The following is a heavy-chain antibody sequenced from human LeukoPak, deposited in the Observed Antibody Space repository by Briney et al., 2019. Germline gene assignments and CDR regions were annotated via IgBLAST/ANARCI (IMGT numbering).Heavy chain of an antibody. V-gene: IGHV1-46*03. CDR2: INPSAGST. D-gene: IGHD6-19*01. CDR3: ARGGSGWYSDY. CDR1: GYTFSSYY. Sequence: ASVKVSCKASGYTFSSYYIHWVRQAPGQGLEWMGIINPSAGSTTYAQKFQGRVTMTRDTSTSTVYMELSSLRSDDTAVVYCARGGSGWYSDYWGQGTLVTVSS. J-gene: IGHJ4*02.